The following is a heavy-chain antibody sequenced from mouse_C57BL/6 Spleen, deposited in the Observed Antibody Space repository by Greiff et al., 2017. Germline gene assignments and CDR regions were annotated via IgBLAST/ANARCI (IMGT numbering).Heavy chain of an antibody. Sequence: VKLQQPGAELVKPGASVKVSCKASGYTFTSYWMHWVKQRPGQGLEWIGRIHPSDSDTNYNQKFKGKATLTVDKSSSTAYMQLSSLTSEDSAVYYCAILDLIYDGYLFAYWGQGTLVTVSA. CDR3: AILDLIYDGYLFAY. CDR2: IHPSDSDT. V-gene: IGHV1-74*01. CDR1: GYTFTSYW. J-gene: IGHJ3*01. D-gene: IGHD2-3*01.